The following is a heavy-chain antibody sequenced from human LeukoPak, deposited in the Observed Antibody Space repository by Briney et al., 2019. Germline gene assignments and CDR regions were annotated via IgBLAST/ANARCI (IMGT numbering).Heavy chain of an antibody. J-gene: IGHJ4*02. D-gene: IGHD1-14*01. CDR3: ARLRTFDY. Sequence: GGSLGLSCAASGFTFSNYWMSWVRQAPGKGLEWVANIKQDGSEKYYVGSVKGRFTISRDNADNSPYLQMNSLRAEDTAVYYCARLRTFDYWGQGTLVTVSS. CDR2: IKQDGSEK. V-gene: IGHV3-7*03. CDR1: GFTFSNYW.